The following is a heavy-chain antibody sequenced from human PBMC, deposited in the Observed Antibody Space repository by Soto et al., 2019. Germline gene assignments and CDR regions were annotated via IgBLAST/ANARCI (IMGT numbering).Heavy chain of an antibody. Sequence: QVHLHESGPGLVKPSETLSLTCTVSNDSISNYYWNWIRQSPGKGLEWIGYISYPGTTNYNPSLKSRVAISLVTSKKQFSLTLSTVPAADTAVYFCARGGVMVTDNWLDPWGQGALVTVS. CDR2: ISYPGTT. J-gene: IGHJ5*02. CDR3: ARGGVMVTDNWLDP. D-gene: IGHD2-21*02. CDR1: NDSISNYY. V-gene: IGHV4-59*08.